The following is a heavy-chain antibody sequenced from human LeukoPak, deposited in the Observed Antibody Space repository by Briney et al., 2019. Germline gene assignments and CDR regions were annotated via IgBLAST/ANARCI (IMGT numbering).Heavy chain of an antibody. D-gene: IGHD3-10*01. V-gene: IGHV4-59*01. J-gene: IGHJ4*02. Sequence: PSEALSLTCNVFGDSMNNYYWSWIRQPPGKGLEWIGNINDSGSTNSNPSLKSRATISVDMSRKHFFLDLTSVTAADTAVYYCARAAHYSGTSDQYTGGWYYFDFWGQGTLVTVSS. CDR2: INDSGST. CDR3: ARAAHYSGTSDQYTGGWYYFDF. CDR1: GDSMNNYY.